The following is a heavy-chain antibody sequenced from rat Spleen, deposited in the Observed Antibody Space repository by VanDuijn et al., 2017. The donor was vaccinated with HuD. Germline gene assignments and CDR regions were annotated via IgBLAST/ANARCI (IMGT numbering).Heavy chain of an antibody. D-gene: IGHD1-4*01. J-gene: IGHJ3*01. CDR2: ISSGGSP. CDR1: GFSLTSNG. V-gene: IGHV2S12*01. CDR3: IRESLPGYNSHWFVY. Sequence: QVQLKESGPGLVQPSQTLSLTCTVSGFSLTSNGVSWVRQPPGKGPEWIAAISSGGSPYYNSALKSRLSISRDTSKSQVFLKMNSLQTEDTAIYFCIRESLPGYNSHWFVYWGQGTLVTVSS.